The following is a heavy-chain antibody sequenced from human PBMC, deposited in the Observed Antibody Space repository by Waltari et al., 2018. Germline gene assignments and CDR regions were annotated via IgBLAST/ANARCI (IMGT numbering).Heavy chain of an antibody. V-gene: IGHV3-23*01. CDR2: ISGGGGVT. J-gene: IGHJ3*02. Sequence: EVQVLESGGLLVQPGGSLRLSCAASTFTFSNYAMTWVRPAPGKGLEYIASISGGGGVTVYANSVKGRFTISRDNSKSTLYLQMNSLRGEDTATYYCAKDPNGDYIGAFDTWGQGTMVTVSP. CDR3: AKDPNGDYIGAFDT. CDR1: TFTFSNYA. D-gene: IGHD2-8*01.